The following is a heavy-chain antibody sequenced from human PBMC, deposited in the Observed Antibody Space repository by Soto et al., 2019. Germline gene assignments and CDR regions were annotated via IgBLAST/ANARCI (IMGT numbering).Heavy chain of an antibody. V-gene: IGHV4-59*01. CDR3: ARGDTYFHY. CDR2: IYYSGST. CDR1: GGSISSYY. D-gene: IGHD5-18*01. J-gene: IGHJ4*02. Sequence: PSETLSLTCTVSGGSISSYYWSWIRQPPGEGLEWIGYIYYSGSTNYNPSLKSRVTISVDTSKNQFSLKLTSVTAADTAVYYCARGDTYFHYWGQGTLVTVSS.